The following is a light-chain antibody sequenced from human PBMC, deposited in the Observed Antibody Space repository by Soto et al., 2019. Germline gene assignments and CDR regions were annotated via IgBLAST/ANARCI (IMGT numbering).Light chain of an antibody. V-gene: IGLV2-14*01. CDR3: SSYTSSSLYV. CDR2: DVS. J-gene: IGLJ1*01. CDR1: SSDVGGYNY. Sequence: QSALTQPASVSGSPGQSSTISFTGTSSDVGGYNYVSWYQQHPGKAPKLMIYDVSNRPSGVSNRFSGSKSGNTASLTISGLQAEDEADYYCSSYTSSSLYVFGTGTKLTVL.